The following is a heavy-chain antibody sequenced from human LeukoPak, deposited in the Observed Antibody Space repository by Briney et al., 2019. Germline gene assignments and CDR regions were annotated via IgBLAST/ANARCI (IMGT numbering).Heavy chain of an antibody. Sequence: TGTLFLTCAVSGGSISSSNWWSWVRQPPGKGLEWIGEIYHSGSTNYNPSLKSRVTISVDKSKNQFSLKLSSVTAADTAVYYCARDRRCSSTSCYYFDYWGQGTLVTVSS. CDR1: GGSISSSNW. D-gene: IGHD2-2*01. CDR2: IYHSGST. CDR3: ARDRRCSSTSCYYFDY. J-gene: IGHJ4*02. V-gene: IGHV4-4*02.